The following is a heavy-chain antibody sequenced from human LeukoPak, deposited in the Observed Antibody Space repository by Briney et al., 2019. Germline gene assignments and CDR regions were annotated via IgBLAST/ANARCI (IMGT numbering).Heavy chain of an antibody. Sequence: PGGSLRLSCAASGFTVSSNYMSWVRQAPGKGLEWVSVIYSGGSTYYADPAKGGFTISRHNSKNTLYLQMNSLGAEDTAVYYCAGGFYGDFDYWGQGTLVTVSS. CDR3: AGGFYGDFDY. V-gene: IGHV3-53*04. CDR1: GFTVSSNY. D-gene: IGHD4-17*01. J-gene: IGHJ4*02. CDR2: IYSGGST.